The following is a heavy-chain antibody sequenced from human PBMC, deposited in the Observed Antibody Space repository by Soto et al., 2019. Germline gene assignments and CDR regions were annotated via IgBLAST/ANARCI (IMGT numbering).Heavy chain of an antibody. V-gene: IGHV4-30-4*01. J-gene: IGHJ3*01. CDR2: IYYSGSS. Sequence: QVQLQESGPGLVKPSQTLSLTCTVSGGSISSGDYYWSWIRQPPGKGLEWIGYIYYSGSSYYNPSLKSRLTISVDTSKNQFSLKLSSVTAADTAVYYCARDRSGYYDSGGYYSGAFDFWGQGTVVTVSS. CDR3: ARDRSGYYDSGGYYSGAFDF. CDR1: GGSISSGDYY. D-gene: IGHD3-22*01.